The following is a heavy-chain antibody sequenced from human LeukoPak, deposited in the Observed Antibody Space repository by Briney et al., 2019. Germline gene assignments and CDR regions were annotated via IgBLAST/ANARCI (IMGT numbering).Heavy chain of an antibody. V-gene: IGHV5-51*01. Sequence: SGESLRISCKGSGYTFSDYWIAWVRQMPGKGLEWMGIIFPHDSDTRYSPPFQGQVTISADKSISTAYLQWSSLKASDTAIYYCARRDLGGYDFAYLDYWGQGTLVTVSS. CDR1: GYTFSDYW. CDR2: IFPHDSDT. J-gene: IGHJ4*02. D-gene: IGHD5-12*01. CDR3: ARRDLGGYDFAYLDY.